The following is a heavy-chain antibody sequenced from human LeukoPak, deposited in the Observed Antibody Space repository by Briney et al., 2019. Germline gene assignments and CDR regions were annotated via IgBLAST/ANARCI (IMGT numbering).Heavy chain of an antibody. CDR1: GDSVSHYY. J-gene: IGHJ4*02. D-gene: IGHD5-24*01. V-gene: IGHV4-59*02. Sequence: SETLSLTCTVSGDSVSHYYWNWIRQPPGKALESIGYISNNGDSNYNPSLKSRVTMSLDTSKNQLSLRLTSVTAADTAVYFCTRGTREPDFWGQGTLVTVSS. CDR3: TRGTREPDF. CDR2: ISNNGDS.